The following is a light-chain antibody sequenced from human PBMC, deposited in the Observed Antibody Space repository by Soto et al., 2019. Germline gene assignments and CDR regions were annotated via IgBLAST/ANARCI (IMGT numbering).Light chain of an antibody. V-gene: IGKV1-39*01. J-gene: IGKJ5*01. CDR2: AAS. CDR1: QSVRSNY. CDR3: QQSYSTPIT. Sequence: PQSPETLSLSPGEGANISCRASQSVRSNYLAWYQQKPGKAPKLLIYAASSLQSGVPSRFSGSGSGTDFTLTISSLQPEDFATYYCQQSYSTPITFGQGTRLAI.